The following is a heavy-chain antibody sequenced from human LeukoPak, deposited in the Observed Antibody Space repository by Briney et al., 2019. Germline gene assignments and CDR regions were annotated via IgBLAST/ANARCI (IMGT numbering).Heavy chain of an antibody. CDR3: ARDVRSSSWYPDFYYYYYMDV. V-gene: IGHV4-61*08. J-gene: IGHJ6*03. CDR1: GGSISSGGYS. CDR2: IYYSGST. Sequence: SETLSLTCAVSGGSISSGGYSWSWIRQPPGKGLEWIGYIYYSGSTNYNPSLKSRVTISVDTSKNQFSLKLSSVTAADTAVYYCARDVRSSSWYPDFYYYYYMDVWGKGTTVTVSS. D-gene: IGHD6-13*01.